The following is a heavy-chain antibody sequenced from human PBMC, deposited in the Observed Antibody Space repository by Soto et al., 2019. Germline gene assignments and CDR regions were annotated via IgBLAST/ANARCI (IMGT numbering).Heavy chain of an antibody. CDR3: AASCVACGGFNYYGMDV. J-gene: IGHJ6*02. CDR1: GVSISSGGYY. Sequence: QVQLQESGPGLVKPSQTLSLTCTVSGVSISSGGYYWYWIRQHPGKGLEWIGYIYYSGTTYYNPSLKSRVTISVDTSKNQFSLKLSSVTAADTAVYYCAASCVACGGFNYYGMDVWGQGTTVTVSS. CDR2: IYYSGTT. D-gene: IGHD2-21*01. V-gene: IGHV4-31*03.